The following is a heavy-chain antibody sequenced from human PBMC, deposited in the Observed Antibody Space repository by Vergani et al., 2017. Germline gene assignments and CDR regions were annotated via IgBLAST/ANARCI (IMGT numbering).Heavy chain of an antibody. Sequence: QVQLQESGPGLVKPSQTLSLTCTVSGGSISSGSYYWSWIRQPAGKGLEWIGRIYTSGSTNYNPSLKSRVTISVDTSKNQFSLKLSSVTAADTAVYYCARCGSSSFVGIKNYYYYYMDVWGKGTTVTVSS. J-gene: IGHJ6*03. CDR3: ARCGSSSFVGIKNYYYYYMDV. V-gene: IGHV4-61*02. CDR2: IYTSGST. D-gene: IGHD6-6*01. CDR1: GGSISSGSYY.